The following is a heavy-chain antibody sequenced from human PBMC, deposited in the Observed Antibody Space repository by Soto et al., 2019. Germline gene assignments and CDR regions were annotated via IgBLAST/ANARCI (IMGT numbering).Heavy chain of an antibody. V-gene: IGHV1-69*01. CDR2: IIPIFGTA. J-gene: IGHJ4*02. D-gene: IGHD3-22*01. CDR1: GGTFSSYA. Sequence: QVQLVQSGAEVKKPGSSVKVSCKASGGTFSSYAISWVRQAPGQGLEWMGGIIPIFGTANYAQKFRGRVTSTEDEARSTAYMELSSLRSEDTAVYYCARYGYDSSGYYYELLFEYWGQGTLVTVSS. CDR3: ARYGYDSSGYYYELLFEY.